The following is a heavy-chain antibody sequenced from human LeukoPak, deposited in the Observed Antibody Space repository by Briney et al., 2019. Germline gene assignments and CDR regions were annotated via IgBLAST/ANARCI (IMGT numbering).Heavy chain of an antibody. Sequence: ASVKVSCKVSGYTSPFYGISWVRQAPGQGLEWMGGIIPIFGTANYAQKFQGRVTITADESTSTAYMELSSLRSEDTAVYYCARERRYSGYDGRRAFDYWGQGTLVTVSS. J-gene: IGHJ4*02. CDR1: GYTSPFYG. D-gene: IGHD5-12*01. CDR2: IIPIFGTA. CDR3: ARERRYSGYDGRRAFDY. V-gene: IGHV1-69*13.